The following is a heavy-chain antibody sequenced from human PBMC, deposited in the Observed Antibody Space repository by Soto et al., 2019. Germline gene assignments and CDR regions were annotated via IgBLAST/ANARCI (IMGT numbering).Heavy chain of an antibody. V-gene: IGHV3-11*01. Sequence: LRLSCAASGFTFRDYYRSWIRQAPGKGLEWVSYIGSSGSSIYYADSVKGRFTISRDNAKNSLYLQMNSLSAEDTAGYYCARTESSAYYVDYWGRGPLVTVSS. J-gene: IGHJ4*02. D-gene: IGHD3-22*01. CDR3: ARTESSAYYVDY. CDR1: GFTFRDYY. CDR2: IGSSGSSI.